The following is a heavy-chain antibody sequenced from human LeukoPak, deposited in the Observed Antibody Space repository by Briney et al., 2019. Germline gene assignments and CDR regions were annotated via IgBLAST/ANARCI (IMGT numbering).Heavy chain of an antibody. CDR1: GFTFTNYA. V-gene: IGHV3-23*01. CDR2: ISDSGDAT. Sequence: PGGSLRLSCAASGFTFTNYAMSGVRQAPGKGLEWVSVISDSGDATSYADSVKGRFTISRDNSKNTLYLQMNSLRAEDRAVYFCAKGGVVVLTHFDYWGQGTLVTVSS. J-gene: IGHJ4*02. CDR3: AKGGVVVLTHFDY. D-gene: IGHD3-22*01.